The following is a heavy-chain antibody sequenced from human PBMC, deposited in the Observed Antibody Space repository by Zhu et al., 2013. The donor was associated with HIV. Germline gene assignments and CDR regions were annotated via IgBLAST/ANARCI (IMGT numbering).Heavy chain of an antibody. Sequence: QVQLVQSGAELKKPGASVKVSCKASGYTFTGNGHYIHWVRQAPGQGLEWMGWINPISGGTKYEQKFQGRVTMTSDTSTNTAYMKVRTLRSDDTAVYFCARDHSAAARRGFDYWAQGTLVTVSS. CDR2: INPISGGT. V-gene: IGHV1-2*02. J-gene: IGHJ4*02. CDR3: ARDHSAAARRGFDY. CDR1: GYTFTGNGHY. D-gene: IGHD6-13*01.